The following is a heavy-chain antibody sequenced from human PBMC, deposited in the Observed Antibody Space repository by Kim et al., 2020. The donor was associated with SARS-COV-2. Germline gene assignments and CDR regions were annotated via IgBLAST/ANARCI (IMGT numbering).Heavy chain of an antibody. J-gene: IGHJ4*02. CDR1: GFTFGDYA. D-gene: IGHD5-12*01. V-gene: IGHV3-9*01. Sequence: GGSLRLSCAASGFTFGDYAMHWVRQAPGKGLEWVSGISWNSGSIGYADSVKGRFTISRDNAKNSLYLQINSLRAEDTALYYCAKDISIVATTIDYWGQGTLVTVSS. CDR3: AKDISIVATTIDY. CDR2: ISWNSGSI.